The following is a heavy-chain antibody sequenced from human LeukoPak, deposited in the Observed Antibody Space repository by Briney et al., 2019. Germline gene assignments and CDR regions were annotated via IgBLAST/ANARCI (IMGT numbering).Heavy chain of an antibody. Sequence: GGSLRLSCAASGFTSSQYIMRWVRQAPGRGLEWVSTMTIGDGGTYYPDSVKGRFTISRDNSKNTLFLQMNSLRAEDTVIYYCVKGYRYFDSWGEGTQVIVSS. CDR3: VKGYRYFDS. CDR1: GFTSSQYI. CDR2: MTIGDGGT. J-gene: IGHJ4*02. V-gene: IGHV3-23*01. D-gene: IGHD1-14*01.